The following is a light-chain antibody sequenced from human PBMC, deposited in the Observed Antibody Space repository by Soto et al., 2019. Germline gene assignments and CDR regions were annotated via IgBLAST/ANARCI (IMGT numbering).Light chain of an antibody. CDR1: SSDVGGYNY. CDR3: SSYTTSSTRV. CDR2: DVS. V-gene: IGLV2-14*01. Sequence: QSVLTQPASVSGSPGQSITMSCTGTSSDVGGYNYVSWYQQHPGKAPKLMIYDVSNRPSGVSNRFSGSKSGNTASLTISGLQAEDEADYYCSSYTTSSTRVFGGGTKVTV. J-gene: IGLJ2*01.